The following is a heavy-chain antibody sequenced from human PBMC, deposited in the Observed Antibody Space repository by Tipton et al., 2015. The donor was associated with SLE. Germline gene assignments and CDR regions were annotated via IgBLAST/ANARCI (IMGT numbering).Heavy chain of an antibody. J-gene: IGHJ4*02. CDR2: IHHSGST. Sequence: TLSLTCTVSGGSVSSGSYYWSWIRQPPGKGLEWIGEIHHSGSTNYNPSLKSRVTISVDTSKNQFSLKLSSVTAADTAVYYCARVRRGHGGNSDFDYWGQGTLVTVSS. D-gene: IGHD4-23*01. CDR1: GGSVSSGSYY. V-gene: IGHV4-39*07. CDR3: ARVRRGHGGNSDFDY.